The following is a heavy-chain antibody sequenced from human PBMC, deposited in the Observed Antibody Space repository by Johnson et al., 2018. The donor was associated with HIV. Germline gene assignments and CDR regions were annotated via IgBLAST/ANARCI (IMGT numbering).Heavy chain of an antibody. CDR3: ARVMVQGDAFDI. J-gene: IGHJ3*02. V-gene: IGHV3-48*04. Sequence: VQLVESGGGVVQPGRSLRLSCAASGFTFSSYAMHWVRQAPGKGLEWVSYISSSGSTIYYADSVKGRFTISRDNAKNSQYLQMNSLRAEDTAVYYCARVMVQGDAFDIWGQGTMVTVSS. CDR1: GFTFSSYA. CDR2: ISSSGSTI. D-gene: IGHD3-10*01.